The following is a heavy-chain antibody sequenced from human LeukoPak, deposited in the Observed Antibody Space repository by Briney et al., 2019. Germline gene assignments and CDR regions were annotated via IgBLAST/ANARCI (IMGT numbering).Heavy chain of an antibody. Sequence: GGSLRLSCAASGFTVSSNYMSWVRQAPGKGLEWVSAISGSGGSTYYADSVKGRFTISRDNSKNTLYLQMNSLRAEDTAVYYCAKDRDSYGYVTSFDYWGQGTLVTVSS. D-gene: IGHD5-18*01. CDR2: ISGSGGST. CDR1: GFTVSSNY. V-gene: IGHV3-23*01. J-gene: IGHJ4*02. CDR3: AKDRDSYGYVTSFDY.